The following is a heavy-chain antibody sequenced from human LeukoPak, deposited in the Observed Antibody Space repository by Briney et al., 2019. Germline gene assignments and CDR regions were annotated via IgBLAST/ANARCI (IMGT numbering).Heavy chain of an antibody. D-gene: IGHD6-13*01. Sequence: GGSLRLSCAASGFTFSSYSMNWVRQAPGKGLEWVSSISSSSSYIYYADSMKGRFTISRDNAKNSLYLQMNSLRAEDTAVYYCARVAVGYSSSWYRLNWFDPWGQGTLVTVSS. CDR2: ISSSSSYI. J-gene: IGHJ5*02. CDR1: GFTFSSYS. V-gene: IGHV3-21*01. CDR3: ARVAVGYSSSWYRLNWFDP.